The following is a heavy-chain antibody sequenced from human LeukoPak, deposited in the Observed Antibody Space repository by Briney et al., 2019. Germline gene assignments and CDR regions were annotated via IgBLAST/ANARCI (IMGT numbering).Heavy chain of an antibody. Sequence: GGSLRLSCAASGFTFSSYSMTWVRRAPGKGLEWISYISSSSSTIYYADSVKDRFTISRDNAKNSLYLQMNSLRAEDTAVYYCARDILTGSQSRFQHWGQGSLVTVSS. CDR1: GFTFSSYS. J-gene: IGHJ1*01. CDR2: ISSSSSTI. CDR3: ARDILTGSQSRFQH. V-gene: IGHV3-48*04. D-gene: IGHD3-9*01.